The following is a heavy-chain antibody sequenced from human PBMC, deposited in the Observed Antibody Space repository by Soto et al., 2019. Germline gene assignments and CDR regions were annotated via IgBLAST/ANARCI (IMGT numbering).Heavy chain of an antibody. CDR2: ISYDGSHK. Sequence: QVQLVESGGGVVQPGRSLRLSCAASGFTFSHYGMNWVRQAPGKGLEWVALISYDGSHKHYEDSVKGRFTISRDNSDNTLYLQMSSLTSEDTAVYYCAKGSVLGYCTGGSCYGDAFDIWGQGTMVTVYS. J-gene: IGHJ3*02. D-gene: IGHD2-15*01. CDR3: AKGSVLGYCTGGSCYGDAFDI. V-gene: IGHV3-30*18. CDR1: GFTFSHYG.